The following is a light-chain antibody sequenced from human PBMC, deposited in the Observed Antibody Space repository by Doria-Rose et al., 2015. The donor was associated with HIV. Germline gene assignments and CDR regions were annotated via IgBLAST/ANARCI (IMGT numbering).Light chain of an antibody. CDR2: DVS. V-gene: IGKV3-20*01. J-gene: IGKJ1*01. CDR3: HQYGTSWT. Sequence: TQSPGTLSLSPGERATLSCRASQSFSSTYLAWYQQRLGQAHSLLIYDVSTRATGIPGRFSASGSGTDFTLTINRLEPEDFALYYCHQYGTSWTFGQGTKVEI. CDR1: QSFSSTY.